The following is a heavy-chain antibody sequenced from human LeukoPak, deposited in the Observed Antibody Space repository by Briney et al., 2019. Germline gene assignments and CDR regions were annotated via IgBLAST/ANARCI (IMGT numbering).Heavy chain of an antibody. D-gene: IGHD2-2*02. V-gene: IGHV4-61*05. CDR1: GGSISSSSYY. CDR3: ARHIVVVPAAIGGAWFDP. J-gene: IGHJ5*02. Sequence: SETLSLTCTVSGGSISSSSYYWGWIRQPPGKGLEWIGYIYYSGSTNYNPSLKSRVTISVDTSKNQFSLKLSSVTAADTAVYYCARHIVVVPAAIGGAWFDPWGQGTLVTVSS. CDR2: IYYSGST.